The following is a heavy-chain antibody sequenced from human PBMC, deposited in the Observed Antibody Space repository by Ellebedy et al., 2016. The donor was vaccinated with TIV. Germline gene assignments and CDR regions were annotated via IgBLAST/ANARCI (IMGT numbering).Heavy chain of an antibody. CDR1: GFTVSSNY. D-gene: IGHD4-11*01. CDR2: IYSGGNT. V-gene: IGHV3-53*01. J-gene: IGHJ5*01. Sequence: GESLKISCTASGFTVSSNYMNWVRQAPGKGLEWVSVIYSGGNTYYADSVKGRFTISRDNSKNTVYLQMNGLRAEDTAVYYCAREVYSSTWYDCWGQGTLVTVSS. CDR3: AREVYSSTWYDC.